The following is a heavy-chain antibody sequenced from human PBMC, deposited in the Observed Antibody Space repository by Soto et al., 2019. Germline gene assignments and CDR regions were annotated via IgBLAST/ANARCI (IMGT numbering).Heavy chain of an antibody. CDR1: GGSISSRGSMSGRSFY. CDR3: ARDVKWDSCSGGSCYRSETFDP. J-gene: IGHJ5*02. CDR2: IYHSGST. Sequence: SETLSLTCTVSGGSISSRGSMSGRSFYWGWMRQPPGKGLEWIGYIYHSGSTYYNPSLKSRVTISVDRSKNQFSLRLSSMTAADTAVYYCARDVKWDSCSGGSCYRSETFDPWGQGTLVTVSS. V-gene: IGHV4-39*07. D-gene: IGHD2-15*01.